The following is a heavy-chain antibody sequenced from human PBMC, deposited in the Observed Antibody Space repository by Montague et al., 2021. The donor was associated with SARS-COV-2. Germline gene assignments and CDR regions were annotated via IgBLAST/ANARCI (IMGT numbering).Heavy chain of an antibody. D-gene: IGHD1-26*01. J-gene: IGHJ4*02. Sequence: SLRLSCAASGFSFGSYEMNWVRQAPGKGLEWVSYISSSGSTIYYADSVKGRFTISRDNAKNSLYLQMNSLRAEDTAVYYCARVFATVGAMDRNDYWGQGTLVTVSS. V-gene: IGHV3-48*03. CDR3: ARVFATVGAMDRNDY. CDR1: GFSFGSYE. CDR2: ISSSGSTI.